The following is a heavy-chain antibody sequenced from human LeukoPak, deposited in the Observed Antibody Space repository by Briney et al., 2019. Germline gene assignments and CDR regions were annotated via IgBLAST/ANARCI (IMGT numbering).Heavy chain of an antibody. Sequence: GGSLRLSCAASGFTFSSYAMHWVRQAPGKGLEWVAVISYDGSNKYYADSVKGRFTISRDNSKNTLYLQTEYLRVDDTAVYYCAKDSGWKWEDPGKGVDYWGQGTLVTVSS. D-gene: IGHD1-26*01. J-gene: IGHJ4*02. CDR3: AKDSGWKWEDPGKGVDY. CDR2: ISYDGSNK. V-gene: IGHV3-30-3*01. CDR1: GFTFSSYA.